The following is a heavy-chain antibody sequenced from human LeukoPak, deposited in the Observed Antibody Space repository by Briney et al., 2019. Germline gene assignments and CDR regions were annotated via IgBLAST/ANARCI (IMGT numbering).Heavy chain of an antibody. CDR1: GGSISGYY. D-gene: IGHD2-21*02. CDR2: IYYSGST. Sequence: SETLSLTCTVSGGSISGYYWSWIRQPPGKGLEWIGYIYYSGSTNYNPSLKSRVTISVDTSKNQFSLKLSSVTAADTAVYYCATGGDCGGDCYKKYYFDYWGQGTLVTVSS. V-gene: IGHV4-59*08. CDR3: ATGGDCGGDCYKKYYFDY. J-gene: IGHJ4*02.